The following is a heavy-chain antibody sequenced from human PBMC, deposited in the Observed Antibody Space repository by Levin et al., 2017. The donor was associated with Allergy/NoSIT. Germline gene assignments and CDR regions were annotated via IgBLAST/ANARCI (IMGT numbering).Heavy chain of an antibody. CDR1: GYTFTSYD. CDR3: ARSELELWFGEPNDPIGSKNYYYYGMDV. CDR2: MNPNSGNT. Sequence: GESLKISCKASGYTFTSYDINWVRQATGQGLEWMGWMNPNSGNTGYAQKFQGRVTMTRNTSISTAYMELSSLRSEDTAVYYCARSELELWFGEPNDPIGSKNYYYYGMDVWGQGTTVTVSS. D-gene: IGHD3-10*01. V-gene: IGHV1-8*01. J-gene: IGHJ6*02.